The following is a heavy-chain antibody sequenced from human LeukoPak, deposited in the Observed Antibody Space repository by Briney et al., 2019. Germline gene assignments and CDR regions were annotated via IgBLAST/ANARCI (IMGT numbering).Heavy chain of an antibody. Sequence: GASVKVSCKASGYSFTDKYMHWVRQAPGQGLEWMGWINPNSGGTNYAQKFQGRVTMTTDTSTSTAYMELRSLRSDDTAVYYCARDHAAGWELPLNWFDPWGQGTLVTVSS. D-gene: IGHD4-23*01. J-gene: IGHJ5*02. CDR1: GYSFTDKY. CDR2: INPNSGGT. V-gene: IGHV1-2*02. CDR3: ARDHAAGWELPLNWFDP.